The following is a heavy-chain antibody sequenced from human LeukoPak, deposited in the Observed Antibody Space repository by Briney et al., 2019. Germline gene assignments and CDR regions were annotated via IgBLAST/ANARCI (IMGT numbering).Heavy chain of an antibody. V-gene: IGHV4-61*10. CDR2: IYYSGST. D-gene: IGHD4-23*01. CDR1: GGSISSGTYY. Sequence: SETLSPTCTVSGGSISSGTYYWSWIRQPAGKGLEWLGYIYYSGSTIYNPSLKSRLTISLDTSKNQLSLRLGSVTAADTAVYYCVGEDYGGYRFDYWGQGTLVTVSS. CDR3: VGEDYGGYRFDY. J-gene: IGHJ4*02.